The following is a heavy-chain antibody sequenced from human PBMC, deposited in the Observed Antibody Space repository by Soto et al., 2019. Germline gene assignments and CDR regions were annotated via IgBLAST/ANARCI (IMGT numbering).Heavy chain of an antibody. CDR2: IYSGGST. D-gene: IGHD3-22*01. Sequence: GGSLRLSCAASWLIVVSTCMRWGRQAPGKGLEWVSVIYSGGSTYSPPSVKGRFSISRDKYTNTLYLQTNSPRAEHTAVYYCATDSSGSYDAYDIWGQGTMVTVSS. J-gene: IGHJ3*02. CDR3: ATDSSGSYDAYDI. CDR1: WLIVVSTC. V-gene: IGHV3-53*01.